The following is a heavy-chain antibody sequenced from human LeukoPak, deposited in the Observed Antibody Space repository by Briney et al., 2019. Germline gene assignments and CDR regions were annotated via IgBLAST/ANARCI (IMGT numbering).Heavy chain of an antibody. Sequence: KPSDTLSLTCTVSGGSISSYYWSWIRQPPGKGLEWIGYIYYSGSATYNPSLKSRVTLSVDTSKKQLSLKLSSVTAADTAVYYCARHQDVGAIAFDYWGQGTLVTVSS. D-gene: IGHD1-26*01. CDR1: GGSISSYY. CDR2: IYYSGSA. J-gene: IGHJ4*02. V-gene: IGHV4-59*08. CDR3: ARHQDVGAIAFDY.